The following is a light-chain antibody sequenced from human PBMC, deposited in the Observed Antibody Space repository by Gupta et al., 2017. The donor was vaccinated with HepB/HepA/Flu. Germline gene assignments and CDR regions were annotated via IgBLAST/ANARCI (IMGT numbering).Light chain of an antibody. J-gene: IGLJ2*01. V-gene: IGLV1-44*01. CDR2: MNN. Sequence: QSVVTQPPSASGTPGQRITISCSGSSSNIGNNHVHWYQQLPGPAPKLLISMNNNRRSGVPDRFSGSTYATTAALTTTGLQAEDEADYYCAARDASRNSVVFGGGTKVTVL. CDR3: AARDASRNSVV. CDR1: SSNIGNNH.